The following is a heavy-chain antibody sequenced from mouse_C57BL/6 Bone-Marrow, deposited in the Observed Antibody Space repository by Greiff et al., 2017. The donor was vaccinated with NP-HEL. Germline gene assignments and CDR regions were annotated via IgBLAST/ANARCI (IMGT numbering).Heavy chain of an antibody. CDR2: ISSGGSYT. J-gene: IGHJ1*03. Sequence: EVQRVESGGDLVKPGGSLKLSCAASGFTFSSYGLSWVRQTPDKRLEWVATISSGGSYTYYPDSVKGRFTISRDNAKNTLYLQMSSLKSEDTAMYYCASHYGSPWYFDVWGTGTTVTVSS. CDR1: GFTFSSYG. CDR3: ASHYGSPWYFDV. D-gene: IGHD1-1*01. V-gene: IGHV5-6*01.